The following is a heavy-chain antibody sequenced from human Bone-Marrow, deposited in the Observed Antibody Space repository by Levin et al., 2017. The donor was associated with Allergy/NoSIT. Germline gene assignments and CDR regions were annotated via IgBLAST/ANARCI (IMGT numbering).Heavy chain of an antibody. CDR1: GFTFDDSA. CDR3: AKGGLRSGPFDY. CDR2: ISWNSGSI. Sequence: LSLTCAASGFTFDDSAMHWVRQAPGKGLEWVSGISWNSGSIGYADSVKGRFTISRDNAKNSLYLQMNSLRAEDTALYYCAKGGLRSGPFDYWGQGTLVTVSS. D-gene: IGHD6-19*01. V-gene: IGHV3-9*01. J-gene: IGHJ4*02.